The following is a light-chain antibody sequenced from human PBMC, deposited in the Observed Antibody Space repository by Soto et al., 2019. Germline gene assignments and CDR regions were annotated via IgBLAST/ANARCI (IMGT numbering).Light chain of an antibody. J-gene: IGKJ5*01. CDR3: QQYGSSPSIT. CDR2: GAS. V-gene: IGKV3-20*01. Sequence: EVVLTQSPDALSLSPGEGATLSCRASQSIIGSSLAWYQQKPGLAPRLLIYGASSKATGIPDRFSASASGSDFTLTISRLEPEDFAVYYCQQYGSSPSITFGQGTRLEIK. CDR1: QSIIGSS.